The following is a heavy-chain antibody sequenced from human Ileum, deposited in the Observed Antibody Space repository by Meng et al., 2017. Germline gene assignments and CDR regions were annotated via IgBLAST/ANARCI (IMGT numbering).Heavy chain of an antibody. CDR1: GYTFTSYS. D-gene: IGHD2/OR15-2a*01. Sequence: GGSLRLSCKGSGYTFTSYSIGWVRQMPGKGLEWMGIIDPGDSDIRYNPSFQGQVNISADKSITTAYLQWSSLKPSDTAIYYCAGLLISGAPLSKINWFDPWGQGTLVTVSS. CDR3: AGLLISGAPLSKINWFDP. CDR2: IDPGDSDI. V-gene: IGHV5-51*01. J-gene: IGHJ5*02.